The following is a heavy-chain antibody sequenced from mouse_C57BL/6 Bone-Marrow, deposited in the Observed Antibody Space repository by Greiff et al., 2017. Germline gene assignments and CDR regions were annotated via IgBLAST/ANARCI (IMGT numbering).Heavy chain of an antibody. CDR2: IDPENGDT. CDR3: TTGYVWCAY. CDR1: GFNIKDDY. J-gene: IGHJ3*01. D-gene: IGHD1-1*02. Sequence: VQLQQSGAELVRPGASVKLSCTASGFNIKDDYMHWVKQRPEQGLEWIGWIDPENGDTEYASKFQGKATITADTSSNTAYLQLSSLTSEDTAVYYCTTGYVWCAYWGQGTLVTVSA. V-gene: IGHV14-4*01.